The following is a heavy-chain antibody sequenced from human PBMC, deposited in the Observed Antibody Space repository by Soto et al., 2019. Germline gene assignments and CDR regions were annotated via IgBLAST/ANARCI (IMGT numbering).Heavy chain of an antibody. CDR3: ARHNYGSGSTYFDY. CDR1: GGSISSYY. D-gene: IGHD3-10*01. V-gene: IGHV4-59*08. Sequence: PSETLSLTCTVSGGSISSYYWSWIRQPPGKGLEWIGYIYYSGSTNYNPSLKSRVTISVDTSKNQISLKLNSMTAADTAVYYCARHNYGSGSTYFDYWGQGTLVTVSS. CDR2: IYYSGST. J-gene: IGHJ4*02.